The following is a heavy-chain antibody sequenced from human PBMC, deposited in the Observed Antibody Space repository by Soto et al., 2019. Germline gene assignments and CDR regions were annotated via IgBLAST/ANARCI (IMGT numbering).Heavy chain of an antibody. Sequence: XVSLRLSCAASGFTFSSYEMNWVRQAPGKGLEWLSYIGRGGSDIYYADSVKGRFTISRDNAKNSLYLQMNSLRAEDTAVYYCARLTRDKYYYGMDVWGQGTTVTVSS. V-gene: IGHV3-48*03. J-gene: IGHJ6*02. CDR2: IGRGGSDI. CDR1: GFTFSSYE. D-gene: IGHD2-15*01. CDR3: ARLTRDKYYYGMDV.